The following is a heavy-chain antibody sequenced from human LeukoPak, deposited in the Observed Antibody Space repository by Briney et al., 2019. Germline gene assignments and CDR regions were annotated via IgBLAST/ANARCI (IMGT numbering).Heavy chain of an antibody. CDR2: IYYSGST. Sequence: PSEALSLTCTVSGGSISSSSYYWGWIRQPPGKGLEWIGSIYYSGSTYYNPSRKSRVTISVDTSKNQISLKLSSVTAADTAVYYCARQGYSSSWYVRTDYWGQGTLVTVSS. V-gene: IGHV4-39*01. D-gene: IGHD6-13*01. CDR1: GGSISSSSYY. J-gene: IGHJ4*02. CDR3: ARQGYSSSWYVRTDY.